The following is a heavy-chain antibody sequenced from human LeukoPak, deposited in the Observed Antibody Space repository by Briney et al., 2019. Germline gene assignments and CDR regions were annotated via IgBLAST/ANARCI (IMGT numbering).Heavy chain of an antibody. J-gene: IGHJ5*02. Sequence: LSLTCIVSGGSISSYYWSWIRQAPGKGLEWVSYISSSGSTIYYADSVKGRFTISRDNAKNSLYLQMNSLRAEDTAVYYCARDSERIPRGWFDPWGQGTLVTVSS. CDR3: ARDSERIPRGWFDP. CDR2: ISSSGSTI. V-gene: IGHV3-11*01. CDR1: GGSISSYY. D-gene: IGHD1-26*01.